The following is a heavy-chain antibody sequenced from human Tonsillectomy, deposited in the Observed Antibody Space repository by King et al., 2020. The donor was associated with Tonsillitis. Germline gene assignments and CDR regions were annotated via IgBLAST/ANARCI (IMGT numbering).Heavy chain of an antibody. CDR2: IYDSGNA. J-gene: IGHJ5*01. D-gene: IGHD4-23*01. CDR3: GRYGGGVFDS. CDR1: GGSISGGDYY. V-gene: IGHV4-31*03. Sequence: VQLQESGPGLVKPSQTLSLTCTVSGGSISGGDYYWTWIRHHPGKGLEWIGYIYDSGNAYYNPSLKSRLSISIDTSKNRFSLNLSSVTAADTAVYYGGRYGGGVFDSWGQGTLVTVSS.